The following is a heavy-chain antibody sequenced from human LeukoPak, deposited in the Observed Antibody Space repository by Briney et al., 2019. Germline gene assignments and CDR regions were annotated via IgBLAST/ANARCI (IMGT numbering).Heavy chain of an antibody. Sequence: GGSLRLSCAASGFTFSSDSMNWVRQAPGKGLEWVSSISRSGSYIYYADSLKGRFTISRDNAKNSLFLQMNSLRAEDTAVYYCARGEGTSGPIDYWGQGTLVTVSS. V-gene: IGHV3-21*01. CDR1: GFTFSSDS. D-gene: IGHD2-2*01. CDR3: ARGEGTSGPIDY. J-gene: IGHJ4*02. CDR2: ISRSGSYI.